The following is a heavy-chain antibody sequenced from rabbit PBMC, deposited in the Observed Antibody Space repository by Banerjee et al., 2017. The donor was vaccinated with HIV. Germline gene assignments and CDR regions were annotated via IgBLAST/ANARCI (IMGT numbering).Heavy chain of an antibody. CDR2: MYTNTVST. V-gene: IGHV1S43*01. CDR1: GIDFSSYYY. J-gene: IGHJ4*01. D-gene: IGHD8-1*01. Sequence: QEQLEESGGGLVKPGGTLTLTCKASGIDFSSYYYMCWVRQAPGKGLELIACMYTNTVSTWYASWAKGRFTISKTSSTAVTLQMTSLTAADTATYFCARADAGSSYKYAFNLWGQGTLVTVS. CDR3: ARADAGSSYKYAFNL.